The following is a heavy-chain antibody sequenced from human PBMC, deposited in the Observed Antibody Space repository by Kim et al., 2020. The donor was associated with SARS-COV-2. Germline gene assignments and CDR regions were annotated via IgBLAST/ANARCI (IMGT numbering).Heavy chain of an antibody. J-gene: IGHJ6*02. Sequence: ASVKVSCKASGYAFTYFFIHWVRQAPGQGLEWMGKIDPRVGTAAYSQNFQGKFTMTGDTSTTTVYMELTSLRSEDTATYYCARAPSDFYGMDVWGQGTPVTVSS. CDR2: IDPRVGTA. D-gene: IGHD2-21*01. V-gene: IGHV1-46*01. CDR3: ARAPSDFYGMDV. CDR1: GYAFTYFF.